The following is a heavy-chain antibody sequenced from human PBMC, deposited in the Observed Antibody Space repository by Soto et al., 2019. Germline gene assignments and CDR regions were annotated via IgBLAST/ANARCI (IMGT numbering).Heavy chain of an antibody. V-gene: IGHV3-11*05. Sequence: PGGSLRLSCTASGFTFSDYYMAWIRQAPGKGLEWLSYISSNSRYTNYADSVRGRFTISRDNAKNSLYLQMNSLRPEDTALYYCARGGGGAEFDYWGQGTLVTVSS. CDR3: ARGGGGAEFDY. CDR2: ISSNSRYT. D-gene: IGHD3-10*01. J-gene: IGHJ4*01. CDR1: GFTFSDYY.